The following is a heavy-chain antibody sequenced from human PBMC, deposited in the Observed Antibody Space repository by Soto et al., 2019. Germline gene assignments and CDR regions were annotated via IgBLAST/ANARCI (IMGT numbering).Heavy chain of an antibody. J-gene: IGHJ4*02. Sequence: GGPLRLPSAASGFNFRSFAMHWVRKEPGKGLEGVAVISYDGRRTHNADSVQGRFTISRDNAKNTLYLQMNSLRAEDTAVYYCAIRASYYDSSGYFDFWGQGTLVTVSS. D-gene: IGHD3-22*01. CDR3: AIRASYYDSSGYFDF. CDR2: ISYDGRRT. V-gene: IGHV3-30*04. CDR1: GFNFRSFA.